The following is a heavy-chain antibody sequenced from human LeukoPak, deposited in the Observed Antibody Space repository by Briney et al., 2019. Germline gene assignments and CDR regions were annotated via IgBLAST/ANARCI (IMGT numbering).Heavy chain of an antibody. J-gene: IGHJ6*03. CDR2: IYTSGST. CDR1: GGSISSYY. D-gene: IGHD4-23*01. V-gene: IGHV4-4*09. CDR3: ARRRNGGHYYYYMDV. Sequence: SETLSLTCTVSGGSISSYYWSWIRQPPGKGLEWIGYIYTSGSTNYNPSLKSRVTISVDTSKNQFSLKLSSVTAADTAVYYCARRRNGGHYYYYMDVWGKGTTVTVSS.